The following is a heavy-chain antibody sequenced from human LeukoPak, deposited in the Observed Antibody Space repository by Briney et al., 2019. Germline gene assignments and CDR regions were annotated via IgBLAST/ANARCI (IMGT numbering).Heavy chain of an antibody. V-gene: IGHV3-9*01. D-gene: IGHD2-2*01. J-gene: IGHJ3*02. Sequence: GGSLRLSCAASGFTFDDYAMHWVRQAPGKGLEWVSGISWNSGSIGYADSVKGRFTISRDNAKNSLYLQMNSLRAEDTAVYYCARSIVVVPARRGAFDIWGQGTMVTVSS. CDR1: GFTFDDYA. CDR2: ISWNSGSI. CDR3: ARSIVVVPARRGAFDI.